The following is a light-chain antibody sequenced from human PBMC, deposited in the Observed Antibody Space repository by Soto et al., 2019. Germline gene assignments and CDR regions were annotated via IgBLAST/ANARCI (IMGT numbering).Light chain of an antibody. CDR3: AAWDDSLNGPV. V-gene: IGLV1-36*01. CDR1: SSNIGRNA. Sequence: QSVLTQPPSVSEAPRQRVTISCSGSSSNIGRNAVTWYQQLPGKAPKLLIYYDDLLPSGVSDRFSGSKSGTSASLAISGLQSEDEADYYCAAWDDSLNGPVFGGGTKPTVL. CDR2: YDD. J-gene: IGLJ2*01.